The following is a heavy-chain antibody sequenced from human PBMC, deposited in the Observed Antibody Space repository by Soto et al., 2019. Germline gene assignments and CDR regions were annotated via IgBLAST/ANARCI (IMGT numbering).Heavy chain of an antibody. D-gene: IGHD2-21*01. Sequence: EVQLLESGGDLVQPGGSLRLSCAASGLTFRSYGMHWVRQAPGKGLEWVSAISGGGGSTLYADSVKGRFTTSSDNSKNTLYLQMNSLRADDTAVYYCAKGSGDSCYNVMDVWGQGTTVTVSS. CDR1: GLTFRSYG. CDR3: AKGSGDSCYNVMDV. V-gene: IGHV3-23*01. CDR2: ISGGGGST. J-gene: IGHJ6*02.